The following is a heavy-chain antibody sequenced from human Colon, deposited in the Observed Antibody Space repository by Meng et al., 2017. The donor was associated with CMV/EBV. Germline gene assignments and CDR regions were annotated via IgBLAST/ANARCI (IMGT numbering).Heavy chain of an antibody. CDR3: ARGGRAPYSSVDS. CDR1: GASIISGEYC. V-gene: IGHV4-30-4*01. J-gene: IGHJ1*01. Sequence: TVSGASIISGEYCWYWIRQTPGKGLEWIGYIYHSGSTFYNPSLKSRVTVSLHTSKIQFSLRLNSVTAADTAVYFCARGGRAPYSSVDSWGQGTLVTVSS. CDR2: IYHSGST. D-gene: IGHD5-18*01.